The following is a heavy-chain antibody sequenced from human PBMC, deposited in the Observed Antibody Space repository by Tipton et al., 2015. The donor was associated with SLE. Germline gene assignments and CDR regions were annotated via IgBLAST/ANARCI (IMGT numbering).Heavy chain of an antibody. D-gene: IGHD1-1*01. CDR1: GGSVSRIGYY. V-gene: IGHV4-31*03. CDR3: ARQSHDVPHTAAFDY. J-gene: IGHJ4*02. CDR2: ISYSGGT. Sequence: TLSLTCTVSGGSVSRIGYYWSWIRQHPGKGLEWIGYISYSGGTYYNPTLKSRVTLSVDTSKNQFSLKLSSLTAADTAIYYRARQSHDVPHTAAFDYWGQGTLVTVSS.